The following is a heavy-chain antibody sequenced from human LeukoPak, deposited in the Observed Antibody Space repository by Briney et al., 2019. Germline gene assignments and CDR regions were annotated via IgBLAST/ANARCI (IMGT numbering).Heavy chain of an antibody. CDR2: ISSSDSTI. CDR1: GFTFSDYY. V-gene: IGHV3-11*04. J-gene: IGHJ6*03. Sequence: GGSLRLSCAASGFTFSDYYMSWIRQAPGKGLEWISYISSSDSTIYYADSVKGRFTISRDNSKNTLYLQMNSLRAEDTAVYYCARVAEYYYYYMDVWGKGTTVTVSS. CDR3: ARVAEYYYYYMDV.